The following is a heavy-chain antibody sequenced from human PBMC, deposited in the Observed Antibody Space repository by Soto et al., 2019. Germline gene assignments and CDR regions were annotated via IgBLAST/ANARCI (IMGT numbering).Heavy chain of an antibody. Sequence: PSETLSLTCTVSGASIIGFYWSWIRKSAGKGMEWIGRIYATGTTDYNPSLKSRVMMSVDTSKKQFSLKLRSVTAADTAVYYCVRDGTKTLREWFDPWGQGISVTVPQ. V-gene: IGHV4-4*07. CDR2: IYATGTT. CDR3: VRDGTKTLREWFDP. J-gene: IGHJ5*02. CDR1: GASIIGFY. D-gene: IGHD1-1*01.